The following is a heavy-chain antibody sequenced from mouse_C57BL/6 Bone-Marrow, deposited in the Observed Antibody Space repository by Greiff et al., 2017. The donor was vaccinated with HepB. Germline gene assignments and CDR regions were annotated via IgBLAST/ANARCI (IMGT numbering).Heavy chain of an antibody. CDR2: IYPRSGNT. J-gene: IGHJ4*01. Sequence: VHLVESGAELARPGASVKLSCKASGYTFTSYGISWVKQRTGQGLEWIGEIYPRSGNTYYNEKFKGKATLTADKSSSTAYMELRSLTSEDSAVYFCARGRVRHYAMDYWGQGTSVTVSS. CDR3: ARGRVRHYAMDY. D-gene: IGHD2-1*01. CDR1: GYTFTSYG. V-gene: IGHV1-81*01.